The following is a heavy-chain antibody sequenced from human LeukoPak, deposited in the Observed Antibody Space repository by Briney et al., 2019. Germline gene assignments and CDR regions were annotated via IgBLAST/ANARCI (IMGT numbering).Heavy chain of an antibody. J-gene: IGHJ5*01. V-gene: IGHV1-8*03. CDR1: GYIFSDFD. Sequence: GASVKVSCKASGYIFSDFDINWVRQASGQGLEWVAWMNPNSGNPAYAQEFQGRVTVSGNISISTAYLELRSLKSEDTAVYYCAKGPASGDSWGQGTLVTVSS. CDR3: AKGPASGDS. D-gene: IGHD3-10*01. CDR2: MNPNSGNP.